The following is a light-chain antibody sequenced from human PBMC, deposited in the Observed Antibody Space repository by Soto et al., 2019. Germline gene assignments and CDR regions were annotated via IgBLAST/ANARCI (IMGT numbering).Light chain of an antibody. CDR2: GAS. Sequence: IQMTQSPSSVSSSVGDRVTISFRASQGISSNLAWYQQKPGRAPKLLIFGASTLQSGVPSRFSGSGSGTDFTLTISSLQPEDFATYFCQQLNSYPPWTFGQGTKVDIK. CDR1: QGISSN. V-gene: IGKV1-9*01. J-gene: IGKJ1*01. CDR3: QQLNSYPPWT.